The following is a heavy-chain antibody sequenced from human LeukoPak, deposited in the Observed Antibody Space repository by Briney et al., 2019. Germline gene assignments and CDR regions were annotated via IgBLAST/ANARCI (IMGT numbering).Heavy chain of an antibody. Sequence: SETLSLTCAVYGGSFSGYYWSWIRQPPGRGLEWIGEINHSGSTNYNPSLKSRVTISVDTSKNQFSLKLSSVTAADTAVYYCARGLTVTMVRGVENFDYWGQGTLVTVSS. CDR2: INHSGST. CDR1: GGSFSGYY. J-gene: IGHJ4*02. D-gene: IGHD3-10*01. CDR3: ARGLTVTMVRGVENFDY. V-gene: IGHV4-34*01.